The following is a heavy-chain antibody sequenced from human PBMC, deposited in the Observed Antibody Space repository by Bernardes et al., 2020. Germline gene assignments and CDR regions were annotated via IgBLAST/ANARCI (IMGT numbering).Heavy chain of an antibody. J-gene: IGHJ4*02. CDR2: ISYDGSNK. D-gene: IGHD3-22*01. V-gene: IGHV3-30-3*01. CDR1: GFTFSSYA. Sequence: GSLRLSCAASGFTFSSYAMHWVRQAPGKGLEWVAVISYDGSNKYYADSVKGRFTISRDNSKNTLYLQMNSLRAEDTAVYYCARDPRPMIVEPHWLDYWGQGTLVTVSS. CDR3: ARDPRPMIVEPHWLDY.